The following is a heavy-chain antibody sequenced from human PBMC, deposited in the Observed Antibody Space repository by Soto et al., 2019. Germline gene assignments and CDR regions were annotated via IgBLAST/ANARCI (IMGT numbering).Heavy chain of an antibody. CDR3: ATYGGGTGRFDF. V-gene: IGHV4-39*01. CDR2: SGTT. CDR1: GGSISSSNYY. D-gene: IGHD4-17*01. Sequence: QLQLQESGPGLVKPSETLSLTCTVSGGSISSSNYYWPWIRQPPGKGLEWIGSGTTYNPSPRSRVIISVDASKNQFALKLNSVNAADTAVYHCATYGGGTGRFDFWGQGTLVTLSS. J-gene: IGHJ4*02.